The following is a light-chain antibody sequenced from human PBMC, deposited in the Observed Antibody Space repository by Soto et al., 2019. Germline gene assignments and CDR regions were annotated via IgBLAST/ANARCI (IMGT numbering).Light chain of an antibody. Sequence: DLQMTQSPSSLSASVGERVTIACRSSQTVSKYVNWYQQRPGEVPHLLVYSASALYNGVPSRFSGSGSGTEFTLTISSLEPEDFATYYCQQTYSLPRTFAQGTKV. J-gene: IGKJ1*01. V-gene: IGKV1-39*01. CDR1: QTVSKY. CDR2: SAS. CDR3: QQTYSLPRT.